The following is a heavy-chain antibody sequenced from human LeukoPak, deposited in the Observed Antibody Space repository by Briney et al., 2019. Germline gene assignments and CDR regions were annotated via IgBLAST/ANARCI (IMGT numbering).Heavy chain of an antibody. CDR2: ICYSGST. D-gene: IGHD2-2*03. CDR1: GGSISSSSYC. J-gene: IGHJ4*02. CDR3: ARHSRLDKSSLSWADY. Sequence: SETLSLTCTVSGGSISSSSYCWGWIRQPPGKGLEWIGSICYSGSTFYNPSLKSRVTLSVDKSKNQFSLKLSSVTAADTAVYYCARHSRLDKSSLSWADYWGQGTLVTVSS. V-gene: IGHV4-39*01.